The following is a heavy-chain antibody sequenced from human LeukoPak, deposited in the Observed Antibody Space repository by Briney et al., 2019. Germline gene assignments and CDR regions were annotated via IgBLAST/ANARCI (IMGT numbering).Heavy chain of an antibody. V-gene: IGHV4-34*01. J-gene: IGHJ5*02. CDR3: AVSAAALFDP. D-gene: IGHD6-6*01. CDR2: INRSGST. Sequence: SETLSLTCAVYGGSFSGYFWNWFRQPPGKGLEWIGEINRSGSTNYNSSLSLKSRVTISVDTSKNQFSLKLSSVTAADTAVYYCAVSAAALFDPWGQGTLVTVSS. CDR1: GGSFSGYF.